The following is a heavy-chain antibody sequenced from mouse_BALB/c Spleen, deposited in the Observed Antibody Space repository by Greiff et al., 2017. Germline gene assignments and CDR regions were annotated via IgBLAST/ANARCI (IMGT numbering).Heavy chain of an antibody. CDR1: GFTFSSYT. V-gene: IGHV5-6-4*01. D-gene: IGHD2-1*01. CDR2: ISSGGSYT. Sequence: EVKLQESGGGLVKPGGSLKLSCAASGFTFSSYTMSWVRQTPEKRLEWVATISSGGSYTYYPDSVKGRFTISRDNAKNTLYLQMSSLKSEDTAMYYCTRDQDGNYVGYWGQGTTLTVSS. CDR3: TRDQDGNYVGY. J-gene: IGHJ2*01.